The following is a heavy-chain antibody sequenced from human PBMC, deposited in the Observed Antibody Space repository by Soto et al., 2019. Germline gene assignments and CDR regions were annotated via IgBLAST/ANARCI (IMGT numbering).Heavy chain of an antibody. CDR2: IKRKTDGGTT. D-gene: IGHD3-10*01. Sequence: EVQLVESGGGLVKPGGSLRLSLAAPGLTFSKAWMSWVGQAPGKGLEWVGRIKRKTDGGTTDYAAPVKGRFTISRDDSKNTLYLQMNSLKTEDTAVYYCKRDGSGSYDWGQGTLVTVSS. V-gene: IGHV3-15*01. J-gene: IGHJ4*02. CDR3: KRDGSGSYD. CDR1: GLTFSKAW.